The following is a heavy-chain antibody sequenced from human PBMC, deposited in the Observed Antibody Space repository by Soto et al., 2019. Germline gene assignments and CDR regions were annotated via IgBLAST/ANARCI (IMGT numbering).Heavy chain of an antibody. CDR3: ARSPGYYFDY. CDR1: GGSVDRGDYY. J-gene: IGHJ4*02. V-gene: IGHV4-30-4*01. CDR2: VSSYRGIT. Sequence: SETLSLTCTVSGGSVDRGDYYWTWIRQPPGKGLEWIAYVSSYRGITYYNPSLKSRVTISVDTSKNQFSLKLSSVTAADTAVYYCARSPGYYFDYWGQGTLVTVSS.